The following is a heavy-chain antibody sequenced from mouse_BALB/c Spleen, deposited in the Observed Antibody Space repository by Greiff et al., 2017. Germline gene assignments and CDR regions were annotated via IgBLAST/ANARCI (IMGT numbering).Heavy chain of an antibody. J-gene: IGHJ2*01. D-gene: IGHD2-14*01. V-gene: IGHV1-63*01. CDR1: GYAFTNYW. Sequence: QLQQSGAELVRPGTSVKISCKASGYAFTNYWLGWVKQRPGHGLEWIGDIYPGSGNTYYNEKFKGKATLTADKSSSTAYMQLSSLTSEDSAVYFCAAYYRYYFDYWGQGTTLTVSS. CDR2: IYPGSGNT. CDR3: AAYYRYYFDY.